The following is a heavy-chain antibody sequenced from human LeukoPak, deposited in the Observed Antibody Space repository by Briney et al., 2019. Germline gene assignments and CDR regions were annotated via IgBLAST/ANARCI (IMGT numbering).Heavy chain of an antibody. V-gene: IGHV1-24*01. CDR2: FNPEDGET. Sequence: ASVKDSCKVSGYTLSELSLHWVRQAPGKGLEWMGGFNPEDGETIYAQKIQGRVTMTEDTSTDTAYMELSSLRSEDTAVYYCATNDYGDDYWGQGTLVTVSS. CDR1: GYTLSELS. J-gene: IGHJ4*02. CDR3: ATNDYGDDY. D-gene: IGHD4-17*01.